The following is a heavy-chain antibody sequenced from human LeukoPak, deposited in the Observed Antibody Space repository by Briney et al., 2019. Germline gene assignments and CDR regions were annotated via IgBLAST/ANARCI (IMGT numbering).Heavy chain of an antibody. V-gene: IGHV3-66*01. D-gene: IGHD3-10*01. J-gene: IGHJ4*02. CDR3: ATGERMVRGDGVDY. CDR1: GFTVRNNY. Sequence: AGGSLRLSCAASGFTVRNNYMSWVRQAPGKGLEWVSVIYSGGSTYYADSVKGRFTISRDNSKNTLYLQTNSLRGEDTAVYFCATGERMVRGDGVDYWGQGTLVTVSS. CDR2: IYSGGST.